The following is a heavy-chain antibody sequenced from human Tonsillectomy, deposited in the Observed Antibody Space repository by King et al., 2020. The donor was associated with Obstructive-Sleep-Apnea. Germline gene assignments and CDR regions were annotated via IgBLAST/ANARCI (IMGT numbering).Heavy chain of an antibody. CDR3: AKDRSGLGL. J-gene: IGHJ4*01. CDR2: ISCIGGRT. V-gene: IGHV3-43D*03. Sequence: EVQLVESGGVVVQPGGSLRLSCVASGFTFDDYAMHWVRQAPGKGLEWVSVISCIGGRTYYADSVEGRFTISIDNIKNSLYLQMNSLRAEDTAFYYCAKDRSGLGLWGHGTLVTVSS. CDR1: GFTFDDYA. D-gene: IGHD3-16*01.